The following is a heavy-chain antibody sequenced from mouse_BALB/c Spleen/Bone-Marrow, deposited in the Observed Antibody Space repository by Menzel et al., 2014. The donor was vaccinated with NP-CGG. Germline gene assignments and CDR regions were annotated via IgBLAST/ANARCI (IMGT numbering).Heavy chain of an antibody. D-gene: IGHD2-1*01. CDR2: IRNKANGYTT. Sequence: EVMLVESGGDLVQPGGSLRLSCATSGFTFTDCYMSWVRQPPGKALEWLGFIRNKANGYTTEYSASVKGRFTISRDNSQSILHLQMNTLRAEDSATYYCARDVGNYVRFAYWGQGTLVTVSA. CDR1: GFTFTDCY. V-gene: IGHV7-3*02. CDR3: ARDVGNYVRFAY. J-gene: IGHJ3*01.